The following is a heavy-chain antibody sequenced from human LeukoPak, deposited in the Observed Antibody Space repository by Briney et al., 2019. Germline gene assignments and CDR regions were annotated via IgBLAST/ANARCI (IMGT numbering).Heavy chain of an antibody. D-gene: IGHD2-21*01. CDR3: ARGFVYCGGDCYQSERAFDI. Sequence: GASVKVSCKASGYTFTSYYMHWVRQAPGQGLEWMGWINPNSGGTKYAQKFQGRVTMTTDTSISTAYMELSGLRSDDMAVYYCARGFVYCGGDCYQSERAFDIWGQGTMVSVSS. CDR2: INPNSGGT. J-gene: IGHJ3*02. V-gene: IGHV1-2*02. CDR1: GYTFTSYY.